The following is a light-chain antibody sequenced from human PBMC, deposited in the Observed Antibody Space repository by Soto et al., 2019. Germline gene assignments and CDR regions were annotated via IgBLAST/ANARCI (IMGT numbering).Light chain of an antibody. CDR1: SSDVGGYNF. J-gene: IGLJ2*01. CDR3: SSYTSTNTQL. Sequence: QSALTQPASVSGSPGQSITISCTGTSSDVGGYNFVSWYQQHPGKAPKLMIYDVSNRPSGVSNRFSGSKSGNTASLTISGLQAEDEDHYYCSSYTSTNTQLFGGGTKVTVL. CDR2: DVS. V-gene: IGLV2-14*03.